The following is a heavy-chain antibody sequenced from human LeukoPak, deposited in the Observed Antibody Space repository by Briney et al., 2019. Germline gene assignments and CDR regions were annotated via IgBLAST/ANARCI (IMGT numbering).Heavy chain of an antibody. D-gene: IGHD6-13*01. J-gene: IGHJ6*03. Sequence: ASVKVSCKASGYTFTSYDINWVRQATGQGLEWMGWMNPNSGNTGYAQKFQGRVTMTRNTSISTAYMELSSLRSEDTAVYYCARVPGHGSWYVYAFDYYYMDVWGKGTTVNVSS. V-gene: IGHV1-8*01. CDR2: MNPNSGNT. CDR1: GYTFTSYD. CDR3: ARVPGHGSWYVYAFDYYYMDV.